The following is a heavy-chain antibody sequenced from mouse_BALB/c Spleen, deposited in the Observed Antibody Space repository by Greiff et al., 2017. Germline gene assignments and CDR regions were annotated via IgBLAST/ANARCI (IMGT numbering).Heavy chain of an antibody. CDR3: ASPYYYGRGAMDY. D-gene: IGHD1-1*01. CDR2: IDPENGNT. J-gene: IGHJ4*01. Sequence: VQLQQSGAELVRPGALVKLSCKASGFNIKDYYMHWVKQRPEQGLEWIGWIDPENGNTIYDPKFQGKASITADTSSNTAYLQLSSLTSEDTAVYYGASPYYYGRGAMDYWGQGTSVTVSS. V-gene: IGHV14-1*02. CDR1: GFNIKDYY.